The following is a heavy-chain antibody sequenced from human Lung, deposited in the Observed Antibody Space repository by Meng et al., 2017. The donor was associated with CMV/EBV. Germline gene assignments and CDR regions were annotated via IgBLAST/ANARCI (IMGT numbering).Heavy chain of an antibody. D-gene: IGHD3-22*01. V-gene: IGHV1-2*02. CDR2: INPNSGGT. CDR1: GYTFTGYY. CDR3: ARDYHYDGSGYSP. J-gene: IGHJ5*02. Sequence: AXVXVSXXASGYTFTGYYIHWVRQAPGQGLEWMGWINPNSGGTHYAQKFQDRVTMTRDTSISTVYMELSRLRSDDTAVYYCARDYHYDGSGYSPWGPGTLVTVSS.